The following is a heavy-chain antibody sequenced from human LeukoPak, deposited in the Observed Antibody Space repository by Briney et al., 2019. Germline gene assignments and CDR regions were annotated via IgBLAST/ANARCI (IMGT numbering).Heavy chain of an antibody. J-gene: IGHJ4*02. D-gene: IGHD6-13*01. Sequence: SEPLSLTCSVSGDYLSNHYWRWIRQPPGEGLEWIGYIYYSGTTYYNPSLKSRVTMSLDTSKNQFSLKLSSVTAADTALYYCATRPGGSTWYGVFDYWSPGTLITVSS. CDR1: GDYLSNHY. CDR3: ATRPGGSTWYGVFDY. CDR2: IYYSGTT. V-gene: IGHV4-59*11.